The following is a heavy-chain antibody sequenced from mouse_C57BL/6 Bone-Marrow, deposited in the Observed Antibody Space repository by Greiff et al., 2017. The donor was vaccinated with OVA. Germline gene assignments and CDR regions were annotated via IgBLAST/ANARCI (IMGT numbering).Heavy chain of an antibody. CDR1: GYTFTSYG. J-gene: IGHJ2*01. V-gene: IGHV1-81*01. CDR3: ARGPPIYYYGSSPYFDY. CDR2: IYPRSGNT. Sequence: QVQLQQSGAELARPGASVKLSCKASGYTFTSYGISWVKQRTGQGLEWIGEIYPRSGNTYYNEKFKGKATLTADKSSSTAYMELRSLTSEDSAVYFCARGPPIYYYGSSPYFDYWGQGTTLTVSS. D-gene: IGHD1-1*01.